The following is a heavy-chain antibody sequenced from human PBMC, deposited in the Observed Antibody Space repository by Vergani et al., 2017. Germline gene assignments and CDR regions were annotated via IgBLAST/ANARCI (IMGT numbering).Heavy chain of an antibody. CDR3: AREGSRNSSSVSIWDWFDP. D-gene: IGHD6-6*01. CDR1: GFTFSSYA. V-gene: IGHV3-30-3*01. J-gene: IGHJ5*02. Sequence: QVQLVESGGGVVQPGRSLRLSCAASGFTFSSYAMHWVRQAPGKGLEWVAVISYDGSNKYYADSVKGRFTISRDNSKNTLYLQMNSLRAEDTAVYYCAREGSRNSSSVSIWDWFDPWGQGTLVTVSS. CDR2: ISYDGSNK.